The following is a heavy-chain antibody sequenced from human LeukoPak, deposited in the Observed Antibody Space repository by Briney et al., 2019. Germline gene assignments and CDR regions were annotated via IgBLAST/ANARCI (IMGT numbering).Heavy chain of an antibody. J-gene: IGHJ3*01. CDR3: ARAVAPAAIEEAFGF. V-gene: IGHV3-21*06. CDR2: ISGSGGST. CDR1: EFTFSSYG. D-gene: IGHD2-2*02. Sequence: GGSLRLSCAASEFTFSSYGMSWVRQAPGKGLEWVSSISGSGGSTQYADSVQGRFAISRDNAKNSLFLQMNTLRAEDTAVYYCARAVAPAAIEEAFGFWGQGTLVSVSS.